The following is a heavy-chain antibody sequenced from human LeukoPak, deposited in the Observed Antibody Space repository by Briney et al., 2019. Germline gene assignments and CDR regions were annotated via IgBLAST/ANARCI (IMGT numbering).Heavy chain of an antibody. Sequence: SETLSLTCTVSGGSINSYYWSWIWQPPGKGLESIGYISYSGSTNYNPSLKSRVTISVDMSKNQFSLKLSSVTAADTAIYYCARGPTTDYFDLWGQGTLVTVSS. D-gene: IGHD4-17*01. J-gene: IGHJ4*02. CDR2: ISYSGST. CDR1: GGSINSYY. V-gene: IGHV4-59*08. CDR3: ARGPTTDYFDL.